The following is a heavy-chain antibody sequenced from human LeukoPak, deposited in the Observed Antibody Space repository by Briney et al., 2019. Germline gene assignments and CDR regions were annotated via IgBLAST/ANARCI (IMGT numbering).Heavy chain of an antibody. CDR3: ALAVGYYYGMDV. CDR2: IYYSGST. CDR1: GGSISYYY. V-gene: IGHV4-59*08. J-gene: IGHJ6*02. Sequence: SETLSLTCTVSGGSISYYYWSWIRQPPGKGLEWIGYIYYSGSTNYNPSLKSRVTISVDTSKNQFSLKLSSVTAADTAVYYCALAVGYYYGMDVWGQGTTVTVSS.